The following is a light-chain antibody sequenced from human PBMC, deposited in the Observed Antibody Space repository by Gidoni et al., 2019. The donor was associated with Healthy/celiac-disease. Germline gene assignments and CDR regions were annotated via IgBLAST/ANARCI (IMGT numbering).Light chain of an antibody. CDR2: KAS. CDR3: QQYNSYST. J-gene: IGKJ2*01. CDR1: QGISSW. Sequence: QMTQSPSTLSASVGDRVTITCRASQGISSWLDWYQQKPGKAPKLLIYKASSLESGVPSRFSGSGSGTEFTLTISSLQPDDFATYYCQQYNSYSTFGQGTKLEIK. V-gene: IGKV1-5*03.